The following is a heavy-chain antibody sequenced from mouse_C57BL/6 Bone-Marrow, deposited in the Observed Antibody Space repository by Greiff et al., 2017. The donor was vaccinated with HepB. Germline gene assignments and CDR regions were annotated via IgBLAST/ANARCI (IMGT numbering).Heavy chain of an antibody. V-gene: IGHV1-55*01. CDR1: GYTFTSYW. Sequence: QVQLQQPGAELVKPGASVKMSCKASGYTFTSYWITWVKQRPGQGLEWIGDIYPGSGSTNYNEKFKSKATLTVDTSSSTAYMQLSSLTSEDSAVYYCARGVTTSIYYAMDYWGQGTSVTVSS. CDR3: ARGVTTSIYYAMDY. J-gene: IGHJ4*01. CDR2: IYPGSGST. D-gene: IGHD2-1*01.